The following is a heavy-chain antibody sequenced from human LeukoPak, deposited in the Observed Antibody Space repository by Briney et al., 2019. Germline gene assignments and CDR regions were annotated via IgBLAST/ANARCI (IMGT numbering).Heavy chain of an antibody. CDR1: GFTFRSYW. CDR2: IGIDSGNT. V-gene: IGHV3-48*01. Sequence: GGSLRLSCAASGFTFRSYWMSWVRQAPGKGLEWISYIGIDSGNTNYADSVKGRFTISGDKAENSLYLQMNSLRVEDTAVYYCARDYKYAFDNWGQGTLVTVSS. D-gene: IGHD5-24*01. CDR3: ARDYKYAFDN. J-gene: IGHJ4*02.